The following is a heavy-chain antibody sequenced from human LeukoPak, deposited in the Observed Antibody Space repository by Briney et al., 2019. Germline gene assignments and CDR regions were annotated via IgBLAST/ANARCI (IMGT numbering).Heavy chain of an antibody. CDR3: ARDRQMRGMDV. V-gene: IGHV3-21*01. Sequence: GGSLRLSCAASGFTFSSYSMDWVRQAPGKGLEWVSSISSSSSYIYYADSVKGRFTISRDNAKNSLYLQMNSLRAEDTAMYYCARDRQMRGMDVWGQGTTVTVSS. D-gene: IGHD5-24*01. CDR1: GFTFSSYS. CDR2: ISSSSSYI. J-gene: IGHJ6*02.